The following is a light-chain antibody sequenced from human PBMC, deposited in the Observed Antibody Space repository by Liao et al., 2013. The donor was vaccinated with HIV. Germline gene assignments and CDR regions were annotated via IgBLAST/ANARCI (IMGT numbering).Light chain of an antibody. J-gene: IGLJ3*02. CDR3: QTWDTNLWV. CDR1: NIGSKS. Sequence: SYVLTQPPTVSVAPGKTARITCGGNNIGSKSVHWYQQKPGHAPVLVSYYDSDRPSGIPERFSGSNSGNTATLTISGTQALDDADYYCQTWDTNLWVFGGGTKLTVL. CDR2: YDS. V-gene: IGLV3-21*01.